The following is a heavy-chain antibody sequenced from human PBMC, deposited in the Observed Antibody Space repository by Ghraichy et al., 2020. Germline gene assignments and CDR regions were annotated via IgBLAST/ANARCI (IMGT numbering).Heavy chain of an antibody. CDR3: ARSYCGGDCHSQSDFDY. J-gene: IGHJ4*02. D-gene: IGHD2-21*02. CDR1: GGSISSRSFY. V-gene: IGHV4-39*01. CDR2: IYYSGST. Sequence: GSLSLTCTVSGGSISSRSFYWGWIRQPPGKGLEWIGSIYYSGSTYYNPSLKNRVTISVDTSRNQFSLKLSSVTAADTAVYYCARSYCGGDCHSQSDFDYWGQGTLVTVSS.